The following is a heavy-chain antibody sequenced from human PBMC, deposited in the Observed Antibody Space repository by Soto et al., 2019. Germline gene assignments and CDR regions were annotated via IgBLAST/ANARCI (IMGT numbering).Heavy chain of an antibody. D-gene: IGHD2-2*03. CDR1: GGSISSYS. CDR2: IYYSGST. Sequence: PSXTLSLTCTVSGGSISSYSSSWVRQPPGKGLEWIGYIYYSGSTKYSPSLKSRVTMSVDTSKNHFSLKLISVTTADTAVYFCAREGNLGRWIQPLDSWGQGTLVTVSS. J-gene: IGHJ4*02. CDR3: AREGNLGRWIQPLDS. V-gene: IGHV4-59*13.